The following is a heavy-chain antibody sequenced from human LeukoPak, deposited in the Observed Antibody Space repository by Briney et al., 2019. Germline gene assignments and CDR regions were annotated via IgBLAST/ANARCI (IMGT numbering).Heavy chain of an antibody. CDR3: ARDGISLSYFYGMDV. J-gene: IGHJ6*02. Sequence: PGGSLRLSCAASGFTFRSNYMNWVRQAPGKGLEWVSVIYSGGNSFYADSVKGRFTISRDNSKNTLYLQMNSLRAEDTAVYYCARDGISLSYFYGMDVWGQGTTVTVSS. V-gene: IGHV3-53*01. D-gene: IGHD2/OR15-2a*01. CDR1: GFTFRSNY. CDR2: IYSGGNS.